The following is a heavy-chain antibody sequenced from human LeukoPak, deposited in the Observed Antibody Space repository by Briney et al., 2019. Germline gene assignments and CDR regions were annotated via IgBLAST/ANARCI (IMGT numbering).Heavy chain of an antibody. J-gene: IGHJ4*02. CDR2: IYSCGST. CDR3: AGTTNDY. V-gene: IGHV3-53*03. Sequence: PGGSLRLSCAASGFTVSSNYMSWVCQPQGKGLEGVSVIYSCGSTYYADSVKGRFTIARDNSKSTLYLQKNSLRAEDTAVYYGAGTTNDYWGQVTLVTVSS. CDR1: GFTVSSNY. D-gene: IGHD1-26*01.